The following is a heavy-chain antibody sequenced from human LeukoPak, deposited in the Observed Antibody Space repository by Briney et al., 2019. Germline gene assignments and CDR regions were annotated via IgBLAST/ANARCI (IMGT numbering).Heavy chain of an antibody. J-gene: IGHJ3*02. Sequence: PSETLSLTCTVSGGSISSYYWSWIRQPPGKGLEWIGYIYYSGSTNYNPSLKSRVTISVDTSKNQFSLKLSSVTAADTAVYYCASGGYCSGGSCLHTRRFAFDIWGQGTMVTVSS. CDR2: IYYSGST. CDR3: ASGGYCSGGSCLHTRRFAFDI. V-gene: IGHV4-59*12. CDR1: GGSISSYY. D-gene: IGHD2-15*01.